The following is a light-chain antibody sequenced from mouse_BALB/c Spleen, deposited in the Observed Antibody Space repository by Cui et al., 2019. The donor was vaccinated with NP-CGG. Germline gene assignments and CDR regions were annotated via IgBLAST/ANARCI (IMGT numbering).Light chain of an antibody. J-gene: IGLJ1*01. Sequence: QAVLTQESALTTSPGETVTFTCRSSTGAVTTRNYANWVQEKPNHLFTGLIGGTNNRAPGVPARFSGSLIGDEAALTITGAQTEDEAIYFCALWYTNHWVFGRGTKLTVL. CDR1: TGAVTTRNY. V-gene: IGLV1*01. CDR2: GTN. CDR3: ALWYTNHWV.